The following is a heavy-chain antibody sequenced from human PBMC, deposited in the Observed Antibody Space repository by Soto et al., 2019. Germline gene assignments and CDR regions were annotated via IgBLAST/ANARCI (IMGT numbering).Heavy chain of an antibody. Sequence: ASVKVSCKASGGTFRSYAISWVRQAPGQGLERMGGIIPIFGTANYAQKFQGRVTITADESTSPAYMELSSLRSGDTAVYYFARDSDSSGYGCYNYWGQGTLVTVSS. CDR3: ARDSDSSGYGCYNY. CDR2: IIPIFGTA. D-gene: IGHD3-22*01. CDR1: GGTFRSYA. V-gene: IGHV1-69*13. J-gene: IGHJ4*02.